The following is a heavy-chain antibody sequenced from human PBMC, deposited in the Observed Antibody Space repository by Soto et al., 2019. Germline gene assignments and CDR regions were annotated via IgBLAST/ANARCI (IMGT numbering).Heavy chain of an antibody. J-gene: IGHJ4*02. V-gene: IGHV3-64D*06. D-gene: IGHD2-15*01. CDR3: VKQAHGLDGVAFDY. CDR2: VSTSGRST. Sequence: LRLSCSASGFIFSESTIYWVRQVPGKGLEAISAVSTSGRSTYYADSVKDRFTISRDNSKNTLFLQMGSLRPEDTAIYYCVKQAHGLDGVAFDYWGQGTQVTVSS. CDR1: GFIFSEST.